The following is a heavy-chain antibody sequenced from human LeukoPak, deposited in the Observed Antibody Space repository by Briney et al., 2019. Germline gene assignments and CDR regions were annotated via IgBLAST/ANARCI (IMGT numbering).Heavy chain of an antibody. V-gene: IGHV3-30*18. Sequence: GGSLRLSCAASGFTFSSYGMHWVRQAPGKGLEWVAVISYDGSNKYYADSVKGRFTISRDNSKNTLYLQMNSLRAEDTAVYYCAKDIGVVGATPFDYWGQGTLVTVSS. CDR3: AKDIGVVGATPFDY. CDR1: GFTFSSYG. J-gene: IGHJ4*02. D-gene: IGHD1-26*01. CDR2: ISYDGSNK.